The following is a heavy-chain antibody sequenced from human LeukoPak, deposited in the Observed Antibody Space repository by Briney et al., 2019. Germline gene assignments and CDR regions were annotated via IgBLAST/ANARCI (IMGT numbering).Heavy chain of an antibody. V-gene: IGHV4-59*08. CDR2: IYYSGST. J-gene: IGHJ5*02. CDR3: AWGDSSETNWFDP. Sequence: SETPSLTCTVSGGSISSYYWSWIRPPPGKGLEWIGYIYYSGSTNYNPSLKSRVTISVDTSKNQFSLKLSSVTAADTAVYYCAWGDSSETNWFDPWGQGTLVTVSS. D-gene: IGHD6-19*01. CDR1: GGSISSYY.